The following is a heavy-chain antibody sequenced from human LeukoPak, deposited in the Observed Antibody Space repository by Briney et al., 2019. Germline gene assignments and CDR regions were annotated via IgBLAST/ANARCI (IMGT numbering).Heavy chain of an antibody. CDR3: ARGATVVTLTGYYYYGMDV. V-gene: IGHV1-69*04. D-gene: IGHD4-17*01. CDR2: IIPILGIA. J-gene: IGHJ6*02. Sequence: GASVKVSCKTSGYNFTYFAIHWVRQAPGQGLEWMGRIIPILGIANYAQKFQGRVTITADKSTSTAYMELSSLRSEGTAVYYCARGATVVTLTGYYYYGMDVWGQGTTVTVSS. CDR1: GYNFTYFA.